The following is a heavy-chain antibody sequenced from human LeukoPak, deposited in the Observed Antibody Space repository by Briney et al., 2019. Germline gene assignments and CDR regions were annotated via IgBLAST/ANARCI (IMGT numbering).Heavy chain of an antibody. Sequence: GGSLRLSCAASGFTFSSSAMSWVRQAPGKGLEWVGRIKSKTDGGTTDYAAPVTGRFTISRDDSRNTLYLQMNSLKTEDTAVYYCTTNPPVRWGASSEPPNYWGQGTLVTVSS. CDR2: IKSKTDGGTT. V-gene: IGHV3-15*01. CDR1: GFTFSSSA. J-gene: IGHJ4*02. D-gene: IGHD2-15*01. CDR3: TTNPPVRWGASSEPPNY.